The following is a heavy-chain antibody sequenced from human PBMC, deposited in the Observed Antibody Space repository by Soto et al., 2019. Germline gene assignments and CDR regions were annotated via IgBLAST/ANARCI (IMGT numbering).Heavy chain of an antibody. CDR2: INAGNGNT. CDR1: GYTFTSYA. J-gene: IGHJ6*02. CDR3: ARDGGELLRGYYYYGMDV. V-gene: IGHV1-3*01. D-gene: IGHD1-26*01. Sequence: GASVKVSCKASGYTFTSYAMHWVRQAPGQRLEWMGWINAGNGNTKYSQKFQGRVTITRDTSASTAYMELSSLRSEDTAVYYCARDGGELLRGYYYYGMDVWAQGTKVTVSS.